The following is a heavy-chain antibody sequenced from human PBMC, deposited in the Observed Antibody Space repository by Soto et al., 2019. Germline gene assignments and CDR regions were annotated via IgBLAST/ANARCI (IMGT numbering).Heavy chain of an antibody. V-gene: IGHV5-51*01. Sequence: PGESLKISCKGSGYRFTSYWIGWVRQMPGKGLEWMGIIYPDDSNTRYSPSFQGQVTISADKSISTAYLQWSSLKASDTAMYYCARVVPVGIERDNWFDPWGQGTLVTVSS. CDR3: ARVVPVGIERDNWFDP. D-gene: IGHD2-2*02. CDR2: IYPDDSNT. CDR1: GYRFTSYW. J-gene: IGHJ5*02.